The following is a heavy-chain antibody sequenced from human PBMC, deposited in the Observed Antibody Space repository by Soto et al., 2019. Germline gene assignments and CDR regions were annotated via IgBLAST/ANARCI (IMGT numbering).Heavy chain of an antibody. CDR1: GYSFTDYH. CDR3: ARGDSTDCSNGVCSFFYNHDMDV. CDR2: INPKSGGT. D-gene: IGHD2-8*01. Sequence: ASVKVSCKAPGYSFTDYHIHWVRQAPGQGLEWLGRINPKSGGTSTAQKFQGWVTMTTDTSISTASMELTRLTSDDTAIYYCARGDSTDCSNGVCSFFYNHDMDVWGQGTTVTVSS. V-gene: IGHV1-2*04. J-gene: IGHJ6*02.